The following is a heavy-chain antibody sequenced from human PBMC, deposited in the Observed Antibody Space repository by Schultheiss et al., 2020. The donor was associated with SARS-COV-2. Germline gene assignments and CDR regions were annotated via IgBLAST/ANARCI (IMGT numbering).Heavy chain of an antibody. CDR3: ARIVVVIARIYYYYYGMDV. J-gene: IGHJ6*02. V-gene: IGHV4-61*08. Sequence: SETLSLTCTVSGGSISSGGYYWSWIRQHPGKGLEWIGYIYYSGSTNYNPSLKSRVTISVDTSKNQFSLKLSSVTAADTAVYYCARIVVVIARIYYYYYGMDVWGQGTTVTVSS. CDR1: GGSISSGGYY. D-gene: IGHD2-21*01. CDR2: IYYSGST.